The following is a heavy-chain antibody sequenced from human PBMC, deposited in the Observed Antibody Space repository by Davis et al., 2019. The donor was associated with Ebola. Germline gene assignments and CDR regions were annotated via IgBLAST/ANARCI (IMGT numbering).Heavy chain of an antibody. CDR1: GYSFTSYW. J-gene: IGHJ5*02. V-gene: IGHV5-10-1*01. D-gene: IGHD6-19*01. CDR2: IDPSDSYT. CDR3: ARQLGGAVAAYGGGWFDP. Sequence: GESLKISCKGSGYSFTSYWISWVRQMPGKGLEWMGRIDPSDSYTNYSPSFQGHVTISADKSISTAYLQWSSLKASDTAMYYCARQLGGAVAAYGGGWFDPWGQGTLVTVSS.